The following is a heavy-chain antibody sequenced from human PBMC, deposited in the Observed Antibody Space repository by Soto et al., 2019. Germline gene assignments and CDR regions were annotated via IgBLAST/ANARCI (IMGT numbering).Heavy chain of an antibody. D-gene: IGHD3-22*01. V-gene: IGHV5-10-1*01. J-gene: IGHJ4*02. CDR3: ARHAVAYYYDSSGYYHSRGFDY. CDR2: IDPSDSYT. Sequence: PGESLKISCKGSGYSFTSYWISWVRQTPGKGLEWMGRIDPSDSYTNYSPSFQGHVTISADKSISTAYLQWSSLKASDTAMYYCARHAVAYYYDSSGYYHSRGFDYWGQGTLVTVSS. CDR1: GYSFTSYW.